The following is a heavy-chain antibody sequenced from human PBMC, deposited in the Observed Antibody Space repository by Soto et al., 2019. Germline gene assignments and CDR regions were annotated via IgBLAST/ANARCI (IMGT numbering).Heavy chain of an antibody. Sequence: EVQLLESGGGLVQPGGSLRLSCAASGFTFSSYGMSWVRQAPGKGLEWVSAVSDTGDNTYYADSVMGRFTISRDNSHNTLYLQMNSLRADDTAVYYCAKKISFCTNGGCHMGQHYFFMDVWGKGTAVTVSS. J-gene: IGHJ6*03. D-gene: IGHD2-8*01. V-gene: IGHV3-23*01. CDR2: VSDTGDNT. CDR1: GFTFSSYG. CDR3: AKKISFCTNGGCHMGQHYFFMDV.